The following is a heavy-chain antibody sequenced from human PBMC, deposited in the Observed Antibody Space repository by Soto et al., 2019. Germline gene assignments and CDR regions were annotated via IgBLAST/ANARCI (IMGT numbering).Heavy chain of an antibody. D-gene: IGHD1-26*01. CDR1: GGSISSDDFY. Sequence: QVQLQESGPGLVKPSQTLSLTCTVSGGSISSDDFYWSWIRQTPERGLEWIGYISFTGTTFYNPSLRSRVAMSADTSSNQFSLRLSSVTAADTAIYYCVKNTTIWGRGTLDTVSS. V-gene: IGHV4-30-4*01. CDR3: VKNTTI. J-gene: IGHJ4*02. CDR2: ISFTGTT.